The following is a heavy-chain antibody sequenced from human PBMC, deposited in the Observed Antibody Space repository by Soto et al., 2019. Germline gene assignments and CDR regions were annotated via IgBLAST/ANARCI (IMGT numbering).Heavy chain of an antibody. CDR2: IIPIFGTA. V-gene: IGHV1-69*01. Sequence: QVQLVQSGAEVKKPGSSVQFSCKASGGTFSSYAISCVRQAPGQGREWMAGIIPIFGTANYAQKFKGRVTSTADDSTSTAYMEPSSLRSEDTAVYYCARVSLSRKTYYYYGMHVWGHGATVTVSS. J-gene: IGHJ6*02. CDR3: ARVSLSRKTYYYYGMHV. CDR1: GGTFSSYA.